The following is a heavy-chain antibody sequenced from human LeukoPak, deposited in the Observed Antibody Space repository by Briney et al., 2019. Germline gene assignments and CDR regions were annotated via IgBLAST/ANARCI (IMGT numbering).Heavy chain of an antibody. CDR3: ARRDGGDAFDI. CDR2: IWYDGSNK. V-gene: IGHV3-33*08. Sequence: GGSLSLSCAASGFTFSNYAIHWVRQAPGKGLEWVALIWYDGSNKYYADSVKGRFTISRDNSKNTLYLQMNSLRAEDTAVYYCARRDGGDAFDIWGQGTMVTVSS. CDR1: GFTFSNYA. J-gene: IGHJ3*02. D-gene: IGHD3-16*01.